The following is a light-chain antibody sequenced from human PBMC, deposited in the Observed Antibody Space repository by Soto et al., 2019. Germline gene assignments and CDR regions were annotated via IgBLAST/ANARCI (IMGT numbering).Light chain of an antibody. V-gene: IGKV3-20*01. CDR2: GAS. J-gene: IGKJ4*01. CDR3: QQYGVSPT. Sequence: VSQSPATLSVSTGERATLSCRASQSVSNNYLAWYQQKPGQAPRLLIYGASGRAAGIPDRFSGSGSGTDFTLSISRLEPEDFAVYYCQQYGVSPTFGGGTKVAIK. CDR1: QSVSNNY.